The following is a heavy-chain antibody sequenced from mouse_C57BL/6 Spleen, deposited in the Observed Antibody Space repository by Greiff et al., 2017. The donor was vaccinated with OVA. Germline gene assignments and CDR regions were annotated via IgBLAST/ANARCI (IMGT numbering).Heavy chain of an antibody. Sequence: VQLQQSGPELVKPGASVKISCKASGYTFTDYYMNWVKQSHGKSLEWIGDINPNNGGTSYNQKFKGKATLTVDKSSSTAYMELRSLTSEDSAVYYCARGGYGSREEYFDVWGTGTTVTVSS. J-gene: IGHJ1*03. V-gene: IGHV1-26*01. CDR1: GYTFTDYY. CDR3: ARGGYGSREEYFDV. CDR2: INPNNGGT. D-gene: IGHD1-1*01.